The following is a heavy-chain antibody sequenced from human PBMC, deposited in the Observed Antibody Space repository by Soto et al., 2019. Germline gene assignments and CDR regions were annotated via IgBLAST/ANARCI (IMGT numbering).Heavy chain of an antibody. V-gene: IGHV3-15*01. D-gene: IGHD1-7*01. CDR3: TTEYTELGGYYYGMDV. Sequence: PAGSLRLSCAASGFTFSNAWMSWVRQAPGKGLEWVGRIKSTTDGGTTDYAAPVKGRFTISRDDSKNTLYLQMNSVKTEDTAVYYCTTEYTELGGYYYGMDVCVQGTPVTVSS. J-gene: IGHJ6*02. CDR2: IKSTTDGGTT. CDR1: GFTFSNAW.